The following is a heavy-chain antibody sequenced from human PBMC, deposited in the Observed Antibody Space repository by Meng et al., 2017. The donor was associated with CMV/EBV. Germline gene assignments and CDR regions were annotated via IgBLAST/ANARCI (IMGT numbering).Heavy chain of an antibody. CDR3: AKAESRYVDTAMDY. D-gene: IGHD5-18*01. V-gene: IGHV3-74*01. CDR2: INSDGSST. J-gene: IGHJ4*02. Sequence: GGSLRLSCAASGFTFSSYWMHWVRQAPGKGLVWVSRINSDGSSTSYADSVKGRFTISRDNAKNTLYLQMNSLRAEDTAVYYCAKAESRYVDTAMDYWGQGTLVTVSS. CDR1: GFTFSSYW.